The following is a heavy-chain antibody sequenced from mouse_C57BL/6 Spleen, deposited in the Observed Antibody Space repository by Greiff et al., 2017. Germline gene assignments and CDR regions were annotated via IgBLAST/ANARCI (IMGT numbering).Heavy chain of an antibody. CDR3: TVYYDSSSHYYDLDY. J-gene: IGHJ4*01. V-gene: IGHV14-1*01. Sequence: VQLQQSGAELVRPGASVKLSCTASGFNIKDYYMHWVKQRPEQGLEWIGRIDPEDGDTEYAPKFQGKATMTADTSSNTAYLQLSSLTSEDTAVYYCTVYYDSSSHYYDLDYWGQGTSVTVSS. CDR1: GFNIKDYY. D-gene: IGHD1-1*01. CDR2: IDPEDGDT.